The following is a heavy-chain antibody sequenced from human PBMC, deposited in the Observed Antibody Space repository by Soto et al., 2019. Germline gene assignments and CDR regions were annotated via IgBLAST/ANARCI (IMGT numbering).Heavy chain of an antibody. V-gene: IGHV3-33*01. CDR1: GFNFSNYG. D-gene: IGHD4-17*01. J-gene: IGHJ6*02. Sequence: QLQLVESGGGVVQPGRSLRLSCAASGFNFSNYGMHWVRQAPGKGLERVAVIWYDGSHKCYADSVKGRFTLSRDNSENTLYLQMSSLRAEVTGLYYCASLYCDYVHGRETQYNSHMDVWGQGTMVTVAS. CDR2: IWYDGSHK. CDR3: ASLYCDYVHGRETQYNSHMDV.